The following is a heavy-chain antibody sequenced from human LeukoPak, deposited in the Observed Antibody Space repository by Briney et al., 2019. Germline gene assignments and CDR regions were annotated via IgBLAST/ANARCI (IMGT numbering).Heavy chain of an antibody. Sequence: PGGSLRLSCAASGFTFSSYGMHWVRQAPGKGLEWVAVISYDGSNKYYADSAKGRFTISRDNSKNTLYLQMNSLRAEDTAVYYCAKSFDYWGQGTLVTVSS. CDR1: GFTFSSYG. CDR3: AKSFDY. V-gene: IGHV3-30*18. J-gene: IGHJ4*02. CDR2: ISYDGSNK.